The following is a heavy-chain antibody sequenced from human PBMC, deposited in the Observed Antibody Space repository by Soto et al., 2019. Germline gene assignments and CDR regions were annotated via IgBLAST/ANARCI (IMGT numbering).Heavy chain of an antibody. J-gene: IGHJ3*02. D-gene: IGHD4-17*01. V-gene: IGHV4-34*01. CDR1: GGSFSGYY. CDR2: INHSGST. CDR3: ASLDDYGDYDGSLFAFDI. Sequence: SETLSLTCAFYGGSFSGYYWSLIRQPPGKGLEWIGEINHSGSTNYNPSLKSRVTISVDTSKNQFSLKLSSVTAADTAVYYCASLDDYGDYDGSLFAFDIWGQGTMVTVSS.